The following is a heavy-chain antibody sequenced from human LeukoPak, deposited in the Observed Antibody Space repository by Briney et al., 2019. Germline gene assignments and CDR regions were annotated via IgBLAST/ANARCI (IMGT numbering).Heavy chain of an antibody. Sequence: SETLSLTCTVSGGSISSYYWSWIRQPPGKGLEWIGYIYYSGSTNYNPSLKSLVTISVDTSKNQFSLKLSSVTAADTAVYYCARVGMATNWFDPWGQGTLVTVSS. D-gene: IGHD5-24*01. V-gene: IGHV4-59*01. CDR1: GGSISSYY. J-gene: IGHJ5*02. CDR3: ARVGMATNWFDP. CDR2: IYYSGST.